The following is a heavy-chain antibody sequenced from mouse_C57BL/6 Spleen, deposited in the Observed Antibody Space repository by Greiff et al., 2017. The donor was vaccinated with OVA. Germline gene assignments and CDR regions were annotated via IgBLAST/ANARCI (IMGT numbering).Heavy chain of an antibody. CDR1: GYSFTSYY. V-gene: IGHV1-66*01. Sequence: QESGPELVKPGASVKISCKASGYSFTSYYIHWVKQRPGQGLEWIGWIYPGSGNTKYNEKFKGKATLTADTSSSTAYMQLSSLTSEDSAVYYCGGYYFDYWGQGTTLTVSS. J-gene: IGHJ2*01. CDR3: GGYYFDY. CDR2: IYPGSGNT.